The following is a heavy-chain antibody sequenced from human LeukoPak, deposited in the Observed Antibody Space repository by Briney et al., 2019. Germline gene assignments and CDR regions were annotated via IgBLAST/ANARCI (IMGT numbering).Heavy chain of an antibody. D-gene: IGHD3-10*01. V-gene: IGHV3-21*01. CDR3: ARDDGSGSYANFYYYYYYMDV. CDR2: ISSSTTYM. Sequence: GGSLRLSCTASGFSFSDYNMNWVRQAPGKGLEWVSSISSSTTYMYYADSVKGRFTISRGNAKKSLYLQMSSLRAEDTAVYYCARDDGSGSYANFYYYYYYMDVWGKGTTVTVSS. CDR1: GFSFSDYN. J-gene: IGHJ6*03.